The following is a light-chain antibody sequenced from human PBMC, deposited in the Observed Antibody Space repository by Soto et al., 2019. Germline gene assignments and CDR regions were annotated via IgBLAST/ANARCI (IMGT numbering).Light chain of an antibody. J-gene: IGKJ1*01. CDR2: GAS. Sequence: EIVLTQSPGTLSLSPGERATLSCRASESVSSNYLAWYQQKPGQAPRLLIYGASSRATGIPDRFSGSGSGTDFTLTISRREPEDFAVYYCQQYAGSPQWTFGQGTKV. CDR3: QQYAGSPQWT. CDR1: ESVSSNY. V-gene: IGKV3-20*01.